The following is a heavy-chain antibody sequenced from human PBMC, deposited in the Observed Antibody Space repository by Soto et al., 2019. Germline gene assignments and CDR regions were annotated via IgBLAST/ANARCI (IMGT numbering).Heavy chain of an antibody. CDR2: INHSGST. J-gene: IGHJ6*02. CDR3: ARGETYYDILTGFQLYGMDV. Sequence: ASETLSLTCAVYGGFFSGYYWSWIRQPPGKGLEWIGEINHSGSTNYNPSLKSRVTISVDTSKNQFSLKLSSVTAADTAVYYCARGETYYDILTGFQLYGMDVWGQGTTVTVSS. V-gene: IGHV4-34*01. D-gene: IGHD3-9*01. CDR1: GGFFSGYY.